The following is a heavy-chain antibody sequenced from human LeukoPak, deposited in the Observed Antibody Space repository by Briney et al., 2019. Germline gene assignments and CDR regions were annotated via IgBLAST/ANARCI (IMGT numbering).Heavy chain of an antibody. V-gene: IGHV4-34*01. CDR1: GGSFSGYY. CDR3: ARLRSGWYRNSVPKNYYYYYYYMDV. D-gene: IGHD6-19*01. CDR2: INHSEST. J-gene: IGHJ6*03. Sequence: SETLSLTCAVYGGSFSGYYWSWIRQPPGKGLEWIGEINHSESTNYNPSLKSRVTISVDTSKNQFSLKLSSVTAADTAVYYCARLRSGWYRNSVPKNYYYYYYYMDVWGKGTTVTISS.